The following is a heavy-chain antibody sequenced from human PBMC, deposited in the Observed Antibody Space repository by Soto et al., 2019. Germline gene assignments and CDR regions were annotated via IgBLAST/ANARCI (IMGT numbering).Heavy chain of an antibody. Sequence: PETLSLTCAVSGGSFSGYYWSWIRQPPGQGLEWIGEINHSGSTNYNPPLKSRVTISVDTSKNQFSLKLSSVTAADTAVYYCARGLCILTGYSLIRSVPWGQGTLVTVS. V-gene: IGHV4-34*01. CDR2: INHSGST. CDR3: ARGLCILTGYSLIRSVP. CDR1: GGSFSGYY. J-gene: IGHJ5*02. D-gene: IGHD3-9*01.